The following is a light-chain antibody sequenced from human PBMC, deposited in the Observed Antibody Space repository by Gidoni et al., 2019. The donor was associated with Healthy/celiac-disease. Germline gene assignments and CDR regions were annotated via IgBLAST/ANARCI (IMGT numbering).Light chain of an antibody. V-gene: IGKV3-20*01. CDR3: QQYGSSPRT. J-gene: IGKJ1*01. CDR1: QSVSSSY. CDR2: GAS. Sequence: ERGLRQSPGTLSWSPGERATLACRASQSVSSSYLAWYQQKPGQAPRLLIYGASSRATGIPDRFRGSGSGTDFTLTISRLEPEDFAVYYCQQYGSSPRTFGQGTKVEIK.